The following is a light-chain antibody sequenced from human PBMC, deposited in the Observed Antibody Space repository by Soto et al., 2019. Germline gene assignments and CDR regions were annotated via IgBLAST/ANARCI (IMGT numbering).Light chain of an antibody. J-gene: IGKJ5*01. CDR2: GGS. Sequence: EIVLTPSPGTLSLSPGESATLSCRASQSVSSNLAWHQQKPGQAPRLLIYGGSTRATGIPARFSGSGSGTEFTLSISSLQSEDFAVYYCQQYNNWPPLFGQGTRLEI. CDR3: QQYNNWPPL. CDR1: QSVSSN. V-gene: IGKV3-15*01.